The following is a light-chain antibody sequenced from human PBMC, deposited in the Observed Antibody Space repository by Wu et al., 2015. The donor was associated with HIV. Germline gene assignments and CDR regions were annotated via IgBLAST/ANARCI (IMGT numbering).Light chain of an antibody. CDR2: GAS. V-gene: IGKV1-39*01. CDR3: QQSYATFVT. CDR1: ETIKSY. J-gene: IGKJ4*01. Sequence: DIQMIQSPSSLSASVGDRLTITCRASETIKSYLNWYQHKPGEAPKLLIYGASTLQTGVPSRFSGSGSGTDFNLTITGLQPDDFASYYCQQSYATFVTFGGGPRWKSN.